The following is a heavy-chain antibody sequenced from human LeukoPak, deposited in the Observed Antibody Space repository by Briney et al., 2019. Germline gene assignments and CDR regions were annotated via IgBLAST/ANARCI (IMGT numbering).Heavy chain of an antibody. Sequence: GASVKVSCKASRYTFTSYVISSVRQTPGQRLEWMGGIIPIFGTANYAQKFQGRVTITADKSTSTAYMELSSLRSEDTAVYYCARDDGNYSPYPNWFDPWGQGTLVTVSS. J-gene: IGHJ5*02. CDR1: RYTFTSYV. CDR3: ARDDGNYSPYPNWFDP. CDR2: IIPIFGTA. D-gene: IGHD1-26*01. V-gene: IGHV1-69*06.